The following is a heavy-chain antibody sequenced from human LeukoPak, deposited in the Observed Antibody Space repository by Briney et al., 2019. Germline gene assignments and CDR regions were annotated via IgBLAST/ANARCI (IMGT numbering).Heavy chain of an antibody. Sequence: SETLSLTCSVSGGSISGYYWSWIRQSPGKGLEWIGLMLYSGSPSYNPSLKSRVTISVDTSKNQFSLKLSSVTAADTAVYYCARQGSGWYYFDYWGQGTLVTVSS. CDR3: ARQGSGWYYFDY. CDR1: GGSISGYY. D-gene: IGHD6-19*01. J-gene: IGHJ4*02. CDR2: MLYSGSP. V-gene: IGHV4-59*08.